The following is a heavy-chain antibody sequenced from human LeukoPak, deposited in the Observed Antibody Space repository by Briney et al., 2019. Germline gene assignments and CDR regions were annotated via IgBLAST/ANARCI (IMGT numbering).Heavy chain of an antibody. Sequence: GGSLRLSCAASGFISRDYPMSWVRQTPGKGLEWVSSISAGDGGIYYADSVKGRFTVSRDDSKNTLYLQMNSLRVEDTALYYCAKESNGRRFDFDYWGQGTLATVSS. CDR1: GFISRDYP. V-gene: IGHV3-23*01. CDR3: AKESNGRRFDFDY. CDR2: ISAGDGGI. J-gene: IGHJ4*02. D-gene: IGHD1-26*01.